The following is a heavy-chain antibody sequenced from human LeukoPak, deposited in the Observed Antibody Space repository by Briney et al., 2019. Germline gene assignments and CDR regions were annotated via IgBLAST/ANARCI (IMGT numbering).Heavy chain of an antibody. J-gene: IGHJ4*02. CDR1: GYTFTSYG. Sequence: GASVKVSCKASGYTFTSYGISWVRQAPGQGLEWMGWISAYNGNTNYAQKLQGRVTMTTDTSTSTAYMELRSLRSDDTAVYYCARAPLSHTAMVLFVQNVDYWGQGTLVTVSS. D-gene: IGHD5-18*01. CDR3: ARAPLSHTAMVLFVQNVDY. V-gene: IGHV1-18*01. CDR2: ISAYNGNT.